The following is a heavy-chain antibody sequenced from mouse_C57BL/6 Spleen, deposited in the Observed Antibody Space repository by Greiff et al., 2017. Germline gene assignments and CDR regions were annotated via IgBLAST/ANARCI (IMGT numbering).Heavy chain of an antibody. D-gene: IGHD2-10*02. CDR2: IYPGSGST. CDR3: ARGEYGNLYYFDY. CDR1: GYTFTSYW. J-gene: IGHJ2*01. V-gene: IGHV1-55*01. Sequence: VQLQQPGAELVKPGASVKMSCKASGYTFTSYWITWVKQRPGQGLEWIGDIYPGSGSTNYNEKFKSKATLTVDTSSSTAYMQLSSLTSEDSAVYYCARGEYGNLYYFDYWGQGTTLTVSS.